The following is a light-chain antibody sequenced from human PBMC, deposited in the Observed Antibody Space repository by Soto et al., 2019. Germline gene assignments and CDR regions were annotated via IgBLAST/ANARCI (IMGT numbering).Light chain of an antibody. CDR2: RAS. V-gene: IGKV3-15*01. CDR1: QNIYSN. Sequence: IVMTQSPATLSVSPGERATFSCRASQNIYSNIAWYQQRPGQAPRLLIYRASTRATGVPARFSGSGSGTEFTLTISSLQSEDFAVYYCQQYGSSPLTFGGGTKVEIK. J-gene: IGKJ4*01. CDR3: QQYGSSPLT.